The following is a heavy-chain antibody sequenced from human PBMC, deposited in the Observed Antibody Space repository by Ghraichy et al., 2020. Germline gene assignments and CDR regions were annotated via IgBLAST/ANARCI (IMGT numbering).Heavy chain of an antibody. CDR2: ISGSGGST. D-gene: IGHD3-16*02. V-gene: IGHV3-23*01. J-gene: IGHJ4*02. Sequence: GGSLRLSCAASGFTFSSYAMSWVRQAPGKGLEWVSAISGSGGSTYYADSVKGRFTISRDNSKNTLYLQMNSLRAEDTAVYYCAKSVWGDYVWGSYPQPPYYFDYWGQGTLVTVSS. CDR3: AKSVWGDYVWGSYPQPPYYFDY. CDR1: GFTFSSYA.